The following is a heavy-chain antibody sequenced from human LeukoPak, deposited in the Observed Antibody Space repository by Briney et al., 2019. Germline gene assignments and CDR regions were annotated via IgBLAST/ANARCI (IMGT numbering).Heavy chain of an antibody. D-gene: IGHD5-12*01. CDR2: ISAYNGNT. V-gene: IGHV1-18*01. Sequence: GASVKVSCKASGYTFTSYGISWVRQAPGQGLEWMGWISAYNGNTNYAQKLQGRVTMTTDTSTSTAYMELRSLRSDDTAVYYCARITRGYSGHDLGYWGQGTLVTVSS. CDR1: GYTFTSYG. J-gene: IGHJ4*02. CDR3: ARITRGYSGHDLGY.